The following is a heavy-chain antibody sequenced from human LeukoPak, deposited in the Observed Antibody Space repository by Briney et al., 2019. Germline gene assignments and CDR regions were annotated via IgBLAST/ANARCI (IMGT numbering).Heavy chain of an antibody. Sequence: ASVKVSCKASGYTFTRYYMHWVRQAPGQGLEWMGIINPSDGITVYAQKFQGRVTMTRETSTSTVYMEASSLRSEDTAVYYCARGREVDATSDFDHWGQGTLVTVAS. CDR3: ARGREVDATSDFDH. CDR1: GYTFTRYY. CDR2: INPSDGIT. V-gene: IGHV1-46*01. D-gene: IGHD2-15*01. J-gene: IGHJ4*02.